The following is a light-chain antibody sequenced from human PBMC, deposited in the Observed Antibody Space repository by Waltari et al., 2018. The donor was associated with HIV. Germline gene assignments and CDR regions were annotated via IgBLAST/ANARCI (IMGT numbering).Light chain of an antibody. CDR1: DSPIGAGYD. Sequence: QSVLTQPPSVSGAPGQRVTVSCTGRDSPIGAGYDVPWYQQPLGTAPKLLIFATDTRPSGVPDRFSGSKSGTSASLAITGLQAEDEADYYCQSYDNSLSGWVFGGGTKLTV. J-gene: IGLJ3*02. CDR3: QSYDNSLSGWV. CDR2: ATD. V-gene: IGLV1-40*01.